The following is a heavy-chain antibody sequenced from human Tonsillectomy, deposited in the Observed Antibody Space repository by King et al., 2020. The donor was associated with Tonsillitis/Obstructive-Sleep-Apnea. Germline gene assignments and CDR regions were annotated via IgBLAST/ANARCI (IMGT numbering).Heavy chain of an antibody. CDR2: INPNSGGT. D-gene: IGHD3-9*01. Sequence: VQLVQSGAEVKKPGASVKVSCKASGYTFSGYYMHWVRQAPGQGLEWMGRINPNSGGTNYAQKFQGRGTMTRDTSISTAYMELSRLRSDDTAVYNCARERGDYDILTGSSYYYYMDVWGKGTTVTVSS. J-gene: IGHJ6*03. V-gene: IGHV1-2*06. CDR1: GYTFSGYY. CDR3: ARERGDYDILTGSSYYYYMDV.